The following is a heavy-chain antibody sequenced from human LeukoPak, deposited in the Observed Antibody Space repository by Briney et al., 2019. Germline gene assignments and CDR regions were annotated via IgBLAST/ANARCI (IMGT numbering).Heavy chain of an antibody. CDR3: ATSLYGTFAEYFQH. CDR1: GGTFSSYA. V-gene: IGHV1-69*13. Sequence: ASVTVSCKASGGTFSSYAISWVRQAPGQGLEWMGGIIPIFDTANYAQKFQGRVTITADESTSTAYMELSSLRSEDTAVYYCATSLYGTFAEYFQHWGQGTLVTVSS. J-gene: IGHJ1*01. CDR2: IIPIFDTA. D-gene: IGHD1-26*01.